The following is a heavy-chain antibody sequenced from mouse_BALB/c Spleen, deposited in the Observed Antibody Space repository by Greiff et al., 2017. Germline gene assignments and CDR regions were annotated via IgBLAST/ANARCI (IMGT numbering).Heavy chain of an antibody. Sequence: QVQLKQPGAELVRPGASVKLSCKASGYTFTSYWINWVKQRPGQGLEWIGNIYPSDSYTNYNQKFKDKATLTVDKSSSTAYMQLSSPTSEDSAVYYCTRSGTGTGFDYWGQGTTLTVSS. CDR3: TRSGTGTGFDY. CDR1: GYTFTSYW. J-gene: IGHJ2*01. V-gene: IGHV1-69*02. CDR2: IYPSDSYT. D-gene: IGHD4-1*01.